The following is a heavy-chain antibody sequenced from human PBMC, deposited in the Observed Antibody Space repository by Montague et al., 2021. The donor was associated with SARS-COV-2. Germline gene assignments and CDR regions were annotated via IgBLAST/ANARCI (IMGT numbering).Heavy chain of an antibody. V-gene: IGHV6-1*01. J-gene: IGHJ4*02. CDR3: ARSVGASSSSWPLPPHFDY. D-gene: IGHD6-13*01. CDR1: GDSVSSNSAA. CDR2: TYYRSKWYN. Sequence: AISGDSVSSNSAAWSWIRQSPSRGLEWLGRTYYRSKWYNDYALSVKSRITINPDTSKNQFSLQLNSVTPEDTAVYYCARSVGASSSSWPLPPHFDYWGQGTLVTVSS.